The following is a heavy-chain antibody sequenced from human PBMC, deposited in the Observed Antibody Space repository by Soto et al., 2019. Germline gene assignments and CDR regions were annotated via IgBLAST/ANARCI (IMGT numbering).Heavy chain of an antibody. V-gene: IGHV3-23*01. CDR1: GFTFSSYA. CDR2: ISGSGGST. CDR3: AKNPSRYSSGWSGYFDY. D-gene: IGHD6-19*01. J-gene: IGHJ4*02. Sequence: GGSLRLSCAASGFTFSSYAMSWVRQAPGKGLEWVSAISGSGGSTYYADSVKGRFTISRDNSKNRLYLQMNSLRAEDTAVYYCAKNPSRYSSGWSGYFDYWGQGTLVTVSS.